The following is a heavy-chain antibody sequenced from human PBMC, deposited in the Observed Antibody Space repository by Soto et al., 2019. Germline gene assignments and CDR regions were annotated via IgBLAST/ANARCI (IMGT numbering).Heavy chain of an antibody. J-gene: IGHJ4*02. CDR1: GFSLTTDRVG. CDR2: IYWDDSK. Sequence: QITLKESGPTLVKPTQTLTLTCTFSGFSLTTDRVGVGWIRQPPGEALELLAVIYWDDSKTYRPSLESRLTITKDTSKNQVALTMTNIDSLYTATYYSAHAYGGRSLYWGQGTLVTLSS. CDR3: AHAYGGRSLY. D-gene: IGHD1-26*01. V-gene: IGHV2-5*02.